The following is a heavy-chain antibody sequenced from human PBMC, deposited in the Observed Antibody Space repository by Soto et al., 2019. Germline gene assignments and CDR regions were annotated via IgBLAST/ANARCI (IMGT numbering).Heavy chain of an antibody. V-gene: IGHV1-46*03. Sequence: ASVKVSCKASGYTFTSYYMHWVRQAPGQGLEWMGIINPSGGSTSYAQKFQGRVTMTRDTSTSTVYMELSSLRSEDTAVYYCASAFMVRGVMGYWGQGTLVTVSS. CDR2: INPSGGST. J-gene: IGHJ4*02. CDR3: ASAFMVRGVMGY. D-gene: IGHD3-10*01. CDR1: GYTFTSYY.